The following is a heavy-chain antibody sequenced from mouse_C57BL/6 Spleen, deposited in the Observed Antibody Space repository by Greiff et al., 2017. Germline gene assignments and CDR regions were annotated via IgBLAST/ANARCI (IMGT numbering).Heavy chain of an antibody. Sequence: VQLQQSGAELVKPGASVKLSCKASGYTFTSYWMHWVKQRPGQGLEWIGMIHPNSGSTNYNEKFKSKATLTVDKSSSTAYMQLSSLTSEDSAVYYCAREDYGSSWAWFAYWGQGTLVTVSA. CDR3: AREDYGSSWAWFAY. J-gene: IGHJ3*01. CDR2: IHPNSGST. V-gene: IGHV1-64*01. D-gene: IGHD1-1*01. CDR1: GYTFTSYW.